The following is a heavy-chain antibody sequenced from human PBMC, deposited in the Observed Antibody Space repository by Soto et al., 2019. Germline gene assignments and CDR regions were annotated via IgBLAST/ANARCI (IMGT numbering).Heavy chain of an antibody. V-gene: IGHV3-30-3*01. Sequence: QVQLVESGGGVVQSGRSLRLSCAASGFTFSSYAMHWVRQAPGKGLEWVAVISYDGSNKYYADSVKGRFTISRDNSKNTLYLQMNSLRAEDTAVYYCARGMPLAYCGGDCYPDYWGQGTLVTVSS. J-gene: IGHJ4*02. CDR3: ARGMPLAYCGGDCYPDY. CDR1: GFTFSSYA. CDR2: ISYDGSNK. D-gene: IGHD2-21*02.